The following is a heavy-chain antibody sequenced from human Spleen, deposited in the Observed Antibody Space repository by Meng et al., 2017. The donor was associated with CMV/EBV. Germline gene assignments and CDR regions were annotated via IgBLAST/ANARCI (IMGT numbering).Heavy chain of an antibody. J-gene: IGHJ6*02. Sequence: SLKISCAASGFIFDDYAMHWVRQAPGKGLEWVSGIGWNSGSIVYADSVKGRFTISRDNSERILYLLMNGLRLEDTAVYYCARDTSTSLNYNYVMDVWGQGTTVTVSS. CDR3: ARDTSTSLNYNYVMDV. V-gene: IGHV3-9*01. CDR1: GFIFDDYA. CDR2: IGWNSGSI. D-gene: IGHD3-3*02.